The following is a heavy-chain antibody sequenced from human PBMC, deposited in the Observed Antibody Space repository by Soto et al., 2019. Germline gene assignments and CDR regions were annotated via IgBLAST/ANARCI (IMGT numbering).Heavy chain of an antibody. V-gene: IGHV3-33*01. CDR2: IWYDGSNK. J-gene: IGHJ4*02. D-gene: IGHD4-17*01. CDR3: ARETTVVTPWPPLFAY. Sequence: GGSLRLSCAASGFTFSSYGMHWVRQAPGKGLEWVAVIWYDGSNKYYADSVRGRFTISRDNSKNTLYLQMNSLRAEDTAVYYCARETTVVTPWPPLFAYWGQGTLVTVSS. CDR1: GFTFSSYG.